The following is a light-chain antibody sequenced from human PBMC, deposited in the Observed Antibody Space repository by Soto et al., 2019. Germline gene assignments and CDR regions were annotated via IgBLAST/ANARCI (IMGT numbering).Light chain of an antibody. CDR1: QSVSSSY. J-gene: IGKJ1*01. CDR3: QQYGSSRT. V-gene: IGKV3-20*01. Sequence: EIVMTQSPAPLSVSPGERASLSCRASQSVSSSYLAWYKQKPGQAPRLLIYGASSRATGIPDRFSGSGSGTDFTLTITRLEPEEFAIDDCQQYGSSRTFCQGTKVDI. CDR2: GAS.